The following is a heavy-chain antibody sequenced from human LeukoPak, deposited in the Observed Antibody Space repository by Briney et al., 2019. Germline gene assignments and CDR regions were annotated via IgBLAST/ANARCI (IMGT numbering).Heavy chain of an antibody. J-gene: IGHJ4*02. CDR1: GFTFSSYG. D-gene: IGHD5-18*01. CDR2: ISNDGGKK. V-gene: IGHV3-30*18. Sequence: GGSLRLSCAASGFTFSSYGMHWVRQAPGKGLEWVAVISNDGGKKYYADSVKGRFTISRDNSKNTLSLQVSSLRAEDTAVYYCAKDRYSYAFEYSDSWGQGTLVTVSS. CDR3: AKDRYSYAFEYSDS.